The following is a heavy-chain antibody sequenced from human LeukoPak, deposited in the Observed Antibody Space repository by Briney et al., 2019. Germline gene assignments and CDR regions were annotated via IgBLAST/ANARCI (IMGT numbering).Heavy chain of an antibody. D-gene: IGHD6-19*01. Sequence: ASVKVSCKASGYTFTSYGISWVRQAPGQGLEWMGWISAYNGNTNYAQKLQGRVTMTTDTSTSTAYMELRSLRSDDTAVYYCAREEAVAGIGAYYYGMDVWGQGTTVTVSS. V-gene: IGHV1-18*04. J-gene: IGHJ6*02. CDR3: AREEAVAGIGAYYYGMDV. CDR1: GYTFTSYG. CDR2: ISAYNGNT.